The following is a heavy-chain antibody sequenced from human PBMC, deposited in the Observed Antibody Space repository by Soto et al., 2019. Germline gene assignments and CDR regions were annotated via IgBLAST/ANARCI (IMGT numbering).Heavy chain of an antibody. J-gene: IGHJ4*02. CDR2: LYRDGTT. CDR1: GFTVSTNY. D-gene: IGHD6-13*01. CDR3: ARGVGSLDF. Sequence: GGSLRLSCAASGFTVSTNYMSWVRQAPGKGLEWVSTLYRDGTTYYADSVKGRFTISRDNSKNALFLQMNSLRAEDTAVYYCARGVGSLDFGGQGTLVTVSS. V-gene: IGHV3-53*01.